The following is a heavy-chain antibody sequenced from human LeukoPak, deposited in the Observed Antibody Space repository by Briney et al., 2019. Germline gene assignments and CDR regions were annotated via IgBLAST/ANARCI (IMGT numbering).Heavy chain of an antibody. V-gene: IGHV1-2*02. Sequence: ASVKVSCKASGYTFTGYYMHWVRQAPGQGLEWMGWINPNSGGTNYAQKFQGRVTMTRDTSISTAYMELSRLRSDDTAVYYCARGPRIAVAGTEDWFVPWGQGTLVTVSS. CDR3: ARGPRIAVAGTEDWFVP. CDR1: GYTFTGYY. D-gene: IGHD6-19*01. CDR2: INPNSGGT. J-gene: IGHJ5*02.